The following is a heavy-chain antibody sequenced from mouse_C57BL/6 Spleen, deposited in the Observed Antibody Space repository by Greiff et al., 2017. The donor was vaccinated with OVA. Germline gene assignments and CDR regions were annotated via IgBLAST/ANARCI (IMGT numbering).Heavy chain of an antibody. D-gene: IGHD2-2*01. CDR3: ARCGYYWYFDV. J-gene: IGHJ1*03. CDR2: IYPGSGNT. CDR1: GYTFTDYY. V-gene: IGHV1-76*01. Sequence: VQLQQSGAELVRPGASVKLSCKASGYTFTDYYINWVKQRPGQGLEWIARIYPGSGNTYYNEKFKGKATLTAEKSSSTAYMQLSSLTSEDSAVYFCARCGYYWYFDVWGTGTTVTVSS.